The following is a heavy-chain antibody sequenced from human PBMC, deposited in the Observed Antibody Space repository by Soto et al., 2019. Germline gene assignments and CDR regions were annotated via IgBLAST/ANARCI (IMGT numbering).Heavy chain of an antibody. Sequence: EVQLVESGGGLVQPGRSLRLSCAASGFNFDDYAMHWVRQAPGKGLEWVSGLSWNSDNIGYADSVKGRFTISRDNAENSLYLQMNSLRPEDTALYYCAKGTVDYVSWYFDLRGGGTLVTVSS. CDR3: AKGTVDYVSWYFDL. D-gene: IGHD3-16*01. CDR1: GFNFDDYA. V-gene: IGHV3-9*01. J-gene: IGHJ2*01. CDR2: LSWNSDNI.